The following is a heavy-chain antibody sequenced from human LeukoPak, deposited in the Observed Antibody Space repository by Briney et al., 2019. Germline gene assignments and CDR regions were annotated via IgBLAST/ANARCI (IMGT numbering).Heavy chain of an antibody. CDR2: IHSSGDKT. Sequence: RSGGSLRLSCAASGIIFGSYAMTWVRQAPGKGLEWVSSIHSSGDKTFYSDSVRGRFTISRDNSKSTVYLQMNSLRADDTALYYCVKESGGDWGYFEYWGHGILVTVSS. D-gene: IGHD2-21*01. V-gene: IGHV3-23*01. J-gene: IGHJ4*01. CDR3: VKESGGDWGYFEY. CDR1: GIIFGSYA.